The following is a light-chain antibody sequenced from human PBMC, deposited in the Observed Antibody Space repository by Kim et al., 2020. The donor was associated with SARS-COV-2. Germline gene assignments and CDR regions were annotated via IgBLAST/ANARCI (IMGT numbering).Light chain of an antibody. V-gene: IGLV2-14*03. CDR1: SSDIGAYNF. Sequence: GQSITISCTGTSSDIGAYNFVSWYQHHPGKAPKLIIYDVTKRPSGVSSRFSGSKSGNMASLTISGLQAEDETDYYCSSYTSRSSVVFGRGTQLTVL. J-gene: IGLJ2*01. CDR2: DVT. CDR3: SSYTSRSSVV.